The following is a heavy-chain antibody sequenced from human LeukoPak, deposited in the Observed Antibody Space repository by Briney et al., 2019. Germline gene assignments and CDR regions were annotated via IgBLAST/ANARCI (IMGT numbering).Heavy chain of an antibody. J-gene: IGHJ6*03. D-gene: IGHD3-22*01. CDR3: SVVVMNYYYYMDV. V-gene: IGHV1-24*01. Sequence: ASVKVSCKASGGTFSSYAISWVRQAPGKGLEWMGGFDPEDGETIYAQRFQGRVTMTEDTSTDTAYMELSSLRSEDTAVYYCSVVVMNYYYYMDVWGKGTTVTVSS. CDR1: GGTFSSYA. CDR2: FDPEDGET.